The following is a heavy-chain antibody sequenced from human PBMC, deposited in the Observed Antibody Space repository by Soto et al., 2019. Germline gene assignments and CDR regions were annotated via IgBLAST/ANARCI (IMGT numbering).Heavy chain of an antibody. D-gene: IGHD3-10*01. Sequence: QVQLVQSGAEVRKPGASMKVSCKASGYTFTNYHIHWVSQATGQGLEWMGWMDPKSGKTGFAQQFTGRVIMTRDTALSAAYLELSSLQSEDTAVYYCARDRGFFYYGSGPWGQGTLLTVSS. CDR2: MDPKSGKT. CDR3: ARDRGFFYYGSGP. J-gene: IGHJ5*02. CDR1: GYTFTNYH. V-gene: IGHV1-8*01.